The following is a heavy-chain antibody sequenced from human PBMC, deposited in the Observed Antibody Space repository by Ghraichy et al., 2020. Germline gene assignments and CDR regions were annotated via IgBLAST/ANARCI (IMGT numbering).Heavy chain of an antibody. J-gene: IGHJ4*02. CDR2: IKQDGSEK. CDR1: GFTFSSYW. Sequence: LSLTCAASGFTFSSYWMSWVRQAPGKGLEWVANIKQDGSEKYYVDSVKGRFTISRDNAKNSLYLQMNSLRAEDTAVYYCARGGFLRGAFDYWGQGTLVTVSS. D-gene: IGHD3-10*01. CDR3: ARGGFLRGAFDY. V-gene: IGHV3-7*03.